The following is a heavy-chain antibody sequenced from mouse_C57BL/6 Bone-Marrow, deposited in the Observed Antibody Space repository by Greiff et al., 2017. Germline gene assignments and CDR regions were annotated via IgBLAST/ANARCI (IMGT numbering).Heavy chain of an antibody. CDR1: GYTFTDYE. CDR3: SEGFAY. CDR2: IAPETGGT. Sequence: LVESGAELVRPGASVTLSCKASGYTFTDYEMYWVKQTPVHGLEWIAAIAPETGGTSYNQKFKGKAILTADKSSSTAYMELRSLTSEDSAIYYYSEGFAYWGQGTLVTVSA. V-gene: IGHV1-15*01. J-gene: IGHJ3*01.